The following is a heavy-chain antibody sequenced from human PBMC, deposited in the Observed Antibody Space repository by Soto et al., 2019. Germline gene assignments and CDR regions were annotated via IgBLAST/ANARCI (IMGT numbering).Heavy chain of an antibody. CDR3: AMDRVAGIWGAAFDI. Sequence: QVQLVQSGTEVKKPGASVKVSCKTSGYTFTNHGINWVRQAPGQGLEWMGWINPYNANTNYAQKLQGRGTLATDTSTTTAYMELRSLTSDDTAVYNCAMDRVAGIWGAAFDIWGQGKVVTVSS. V-gene: IGHV1-18*04. CDR2: INPYNANT. J-gene: IGHJ3*02. CDR1: GYTFTNHG. D-gene: IGHD3-16*01.